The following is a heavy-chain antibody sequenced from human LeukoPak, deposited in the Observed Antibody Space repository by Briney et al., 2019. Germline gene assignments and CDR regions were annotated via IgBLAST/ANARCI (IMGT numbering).Heavy chain of an antibody. Sequence: PGESLKISCKGSGYSFTSYWIGWVRQMPGKGLEWMGIIYPGDSDTRYSPSFQGQVTISADKSISTAYLQWSSLKASETAMYYCARPLGYCSSTSCPFDYRGQGTLVTVSS. CDR3: ARPLGYCSSTSCPFDY. J-gene: IGHJ4*02. CDR1: GYSFTSYW. D-gene: IGHD2-2*01. CDR2: IYPGDSDT. V-gene: IGHV5-51*01.